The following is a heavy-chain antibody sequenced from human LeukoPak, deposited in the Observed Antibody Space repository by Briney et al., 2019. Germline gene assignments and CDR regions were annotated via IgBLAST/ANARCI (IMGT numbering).Heavy chain of an antibody. D-gene: IGHD2-15*01. CDR3: TRQGGGGISLDY. CDR1: GFTFSSYS. J-gene: IGHJ4*02. CDR2: ISSSGSTR. Sequence: PGGSLRLSCAASGFTFSSYSMNWVRQAPGKGLDWVSYISSSGSTRYYADSVKGRFTISRDNAKKSLFLQMNSLRAEDTAVYYCTRQGGGGISLDYWGQGTLLTVSS. V-gene: IGHV3-48*04.